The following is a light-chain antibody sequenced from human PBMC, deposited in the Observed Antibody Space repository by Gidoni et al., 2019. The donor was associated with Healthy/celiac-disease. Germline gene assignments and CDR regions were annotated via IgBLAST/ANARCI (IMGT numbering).Light chain of an antibody. CDR3: QQYGSSPWT. CDR2: GAS. J-gene: IGKJ1*01. Sequence: EIVSTQSPGTLSLSPGERATLSCRASQSVSSSYLAWYQQKPGQAPRLLIDGASSRATGIPDRFSGSGSGTDFTLTISRLEPEDFAVYYCQQYGSSPWTFGQGTKVEIK. V-gene: IGKV3-20*01. CDR1: QSVSSSY.